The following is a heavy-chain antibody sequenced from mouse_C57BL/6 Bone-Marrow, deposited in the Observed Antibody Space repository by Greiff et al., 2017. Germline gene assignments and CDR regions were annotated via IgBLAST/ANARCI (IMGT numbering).Heavy chain of an antibody. CDR1: GFTFSDYG. Sequence: EVHVVESGGGLVKPGGSLKLSCAASGFTFSDYGMHWVRQAPEKGLEWVANISSGSSTIYYADTVKGRFTISRDNAKNTLFLQMSSLRSEDTALYYCARPYFDYWGQGTTRTVSS. CDR3: ARPYFDY. V-gene: IGHV5-17*01. J-gene: IGHJ2*01. CDR2: ISSGSSTI.